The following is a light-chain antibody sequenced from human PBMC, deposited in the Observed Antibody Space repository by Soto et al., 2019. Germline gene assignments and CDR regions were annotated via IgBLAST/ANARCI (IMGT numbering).Light chain of an antibody. CDR3: QHSNSYPYT. Sequence: DIQMTQSPSTLSASVGDRVTITCRASQSIKWLAWYQQKPGKAPNLLIYQASIVESGVPSRFSGSGSGTEFTLTISSLQPDDFATYYCQHSNSYPYTSGQGIKLEIK. J-gene: IGKJ2*01. CDR1: QSIKW. V-gene: IGKV1-5*03. CDR2: QAS.